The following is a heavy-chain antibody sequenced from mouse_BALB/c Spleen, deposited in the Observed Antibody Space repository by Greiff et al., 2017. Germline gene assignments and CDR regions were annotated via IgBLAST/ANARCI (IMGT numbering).Heavy chain of an antibody. Sequence: QVQLQQPGAELVKPGTSVKLSCKASGYNFTSYWINWVKLRPGQGLEWIGDIYPGSGSTNYNEKFKSKATLTVDTSSSTAYMQLSSLASEDSALYYCARNLVWSYFDYWGQGTTLTVSS. V-gene: IGHV1-55*01. J-gene: IGHJ2*01. CDR3: ARNLVWSYFDY. CDR1: GYNFTSYW. CDR2: IYPGSGST. D-gene: IGHD2-10*02.